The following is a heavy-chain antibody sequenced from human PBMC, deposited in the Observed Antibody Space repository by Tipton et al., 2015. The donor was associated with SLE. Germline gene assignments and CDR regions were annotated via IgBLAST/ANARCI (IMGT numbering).Heavy chain of an antibody. V-gene: IGHV1-69*05. CDR1: GGTFSTSG. D-gene: IGHD3-10*01. J-gene: IGHJ4*02. CDR2: IIPILGTP. Sequence: QLVQSGAEVKKPGSSVKVSCKASGGTFSTSGISWVRQAPGQGLEWMGGIIPILGTPNYAQKFQGRVTITTDESTSTVYMELSSLRSEDTAMYYCARDGSGNSYPPTYLDSWGQGTLVTVSS. CDR3: ARDGSGNSYPPTYLDS.